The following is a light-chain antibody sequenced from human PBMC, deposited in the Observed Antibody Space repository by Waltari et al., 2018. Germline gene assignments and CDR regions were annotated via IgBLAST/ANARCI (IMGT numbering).Light chain of an antibody. J-gene: IGLJ2*01. CDR3: CSHAGSETYVV. CDR1: GSDIGGSNL. CDR2: EVT. Sequence: QSALTQPASVSGSPGQSITISCTGSGSDIGGSNLVSWYQQHPGKAPKLMIYEVTNRASGVSIRFSGSKSGNTAALTISGLQAEDEGDYFCCSHAGSETYVVFGGGTKLTVL. V-gene: IGLV2-23*02.